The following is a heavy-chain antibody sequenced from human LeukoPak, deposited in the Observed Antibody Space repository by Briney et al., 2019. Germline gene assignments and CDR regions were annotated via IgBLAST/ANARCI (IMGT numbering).Heavy chain of an antibody. CDR3: ARGGSYGAY. D-gene: IGHD1-26*01. CDR1: GFTFSSYA. Sequence: PGGCLRLSCAASGFTFSSYAMSWVRQAPGKGLGWVAYISSSGSTIYYADSVKGRFTISRDNAKNSLYLQMNSLRAEDTAVYYCARGGSYGAYWGQGTLVTVSS. J-gene: IGHJ4*02. CDR2: ISSSGSTI. V-gene: IGHV3-48*03.